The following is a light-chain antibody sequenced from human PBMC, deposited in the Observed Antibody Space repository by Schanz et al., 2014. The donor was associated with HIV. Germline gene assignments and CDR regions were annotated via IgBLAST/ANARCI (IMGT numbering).Light chain of an antibody. V-gene: IGLV1-51*01. CDR1: SSNIGNNY. Sequence: QSVLTQPPSMSATPGQKVTISCSGRSSNIGNNYVSWYQQLPGTAPKLLIYDNNKRPSGIPDRFSGSKSGTSATLAITGLQTEDEADYYCATWDSILNAVVFGGGTKLTVL. CDR2: DNN. CDR3: ATWDSILNAVV. J-gene: IGLJ2*01.